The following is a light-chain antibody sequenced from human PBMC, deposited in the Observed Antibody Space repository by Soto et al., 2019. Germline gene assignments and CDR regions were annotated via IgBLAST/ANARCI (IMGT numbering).Light chain of an antibody. V-gene: IGLV2-14*01. CDR3: SSDTSSSTLV. Sequence: QSVLTQPASVSGSPGQSITISCTGTSSDVGGYNYVSWYQQHPGTAPKLMIYDVSNRPSGVSNRFSGSKSGNTASLTISGLQAEDEADYYCSSDTSSSTLVFGGGTKLTVL. CDR1: SSDVGGYNY. J-gene: IGLJ2*01. CDR2: DVS.